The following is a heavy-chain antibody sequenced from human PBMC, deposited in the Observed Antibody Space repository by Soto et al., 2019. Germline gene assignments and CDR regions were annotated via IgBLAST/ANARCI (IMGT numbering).Heavy chain of an antibody. Sequence: RLPLGKEKEWIGNIFDSGSTNYNPSLKRRVTISVYTSKNQFSLKVRSVTAADTAVSYCFCEGSAAHRDLHSFPTRRSPDL. CDR3: FCEGSAAHRDLHSFPTRRSPDL. V-gene: IGHV4-59*01. J-gene: IGHJ2*01. D-gene: IGHD1-1*01. CDR2: IFDSGST.